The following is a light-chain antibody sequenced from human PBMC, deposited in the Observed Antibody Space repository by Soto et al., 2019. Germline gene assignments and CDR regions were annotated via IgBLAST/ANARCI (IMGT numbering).Light chain of an antibody. CDR1: ENVSNNY. CDR3: QQYGSSPPYT. Sequence: EVVLTQSPGTLSLSPGERATLSCRASENVSNNYLAWYQQKPGQAPRLLIFGSSDRAEGIPDRFSGSGSGTDFTLTISRLAPEDFAVYYCQQYGSSPPYTFGQGTKLEIK. CDR2: GSS. V-gene: IGKV3-20*01. J-gene: IGKJ2*01.